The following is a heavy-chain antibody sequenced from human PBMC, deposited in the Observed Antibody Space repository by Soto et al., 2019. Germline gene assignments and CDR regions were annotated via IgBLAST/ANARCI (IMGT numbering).Heavy chain of an antibody. J-gene: IGHJ4*02. D-gene: IGHD2-2*01. CDR3: AKGSSTSRPYYFDY. V-gene: IGHV3-23*01. CDR1: GGTFCKYA. CDR2: ITGTGADT. Sequence: GGSRRLSCSASGGTFCKYAISWGRQAPGKGLEWFSAITGTGADTYHADSVKARFTISRDNSKNTLFLQMNSLRAEDTAIYYCAKGSSTSRPYYFDYWGRGTLVTVSS.